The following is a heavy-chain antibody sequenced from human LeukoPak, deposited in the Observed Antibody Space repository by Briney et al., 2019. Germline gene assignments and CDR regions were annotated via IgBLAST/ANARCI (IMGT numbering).Heavy chain of an antibody. V-gene: IGHV3-23*01. D-gene: IGHD3-10*01. CDR1: GFTFSSYA. CDR3: AKVPYGSGSSRRYFAY. CDR2: ISGSGGST. Sequence: GGSLRLSCAASGFTFSSYAMSWVRQAPGKGLEWVSAISGSGGSTYYADSVKGRFTISRDNSKNTLYLQMNSLRAEDTAVYYCAKVPYGSGSSRRYFAYWGQGTLVTVSS. J-gene: IGHJ4*02.